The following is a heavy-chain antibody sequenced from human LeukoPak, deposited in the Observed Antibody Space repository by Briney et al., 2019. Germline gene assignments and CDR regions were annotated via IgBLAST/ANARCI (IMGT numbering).Heavy chain of an antibody. Sequence: SQTLSLTCAISGDSVSSNSAAWNWIRQSPSRGLEWLGRTYYRSKWYNDYAVSVKSRITINPDTSKNQFSLQLNFVTPEDTAVYYCARLQGSSSSGWSRGMDVWGQGTTVTVSS. CDR3: ARLQGSSSSGWSRGMDV. D-gene: IGHD6-19*01. V-gene: IGHV6-1*01. CDR2: TYYRSKWYN. J-gene: IGHJ6*02. CDR1: GDSVSSNSAA.